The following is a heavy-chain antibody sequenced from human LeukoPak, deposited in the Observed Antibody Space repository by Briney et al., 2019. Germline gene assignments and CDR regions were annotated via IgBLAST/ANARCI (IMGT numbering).Heavy chain of an antibody. CDR2: IYPSNSDT. J-gene: IGHJ6*02. V-gene: IGHV5-51*01. D-gene: IGHD1-26*01. CDR3: ARGSGSYPNYYYYGMDV. CDR1: GYTFTSYW. Sequence: GESLKISCKGSGYTFTSYWIGWVRQKPGKGLEWMGIIYPSNSDTRYSPSFQGQVAISADKSISAAYLQWSSLKASDTAMYYCARGSGSYPNYYYYGMDVWGQGTTVTVSS.